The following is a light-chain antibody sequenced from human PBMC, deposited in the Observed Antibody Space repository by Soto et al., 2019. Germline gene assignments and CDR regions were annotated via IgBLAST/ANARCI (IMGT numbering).Light chain of an antibody. V-gene: IGKV1-5*03. CDR3: QQYADYPWT. CDR1: QSISSW. CDR2: TAS. Sequence: DIPMTQSPSTLSASVGDRVTITCRASQSISSWLAWYQQKPGKAPKLLIYTASTLESGVPSRFSGSGSGTEFTLTISSLQPDDFATYYCQQYADYPWTFGQGTKVEVK. J-gene: IGKJ1*01.